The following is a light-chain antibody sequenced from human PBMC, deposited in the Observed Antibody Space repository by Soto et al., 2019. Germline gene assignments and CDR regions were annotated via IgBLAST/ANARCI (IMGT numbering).Light chain of an antibody. V-gene: IGLV2-14*01. J-gene: IGLJ1*01. Sequence: QSALTQPASVSGSPGQSITISCTGTSSDIGVYKYVSWYQQHPGKAPRLMIYDVTNRPSGISDRFSGSKSGNTASLTISGLQAEDEADYYCSSSTSSSTLYVFGTGTKLTVL. CDR1: SSDIGVYKY. CDR3: SSSTSSSTLYV. CDR2: DVT.